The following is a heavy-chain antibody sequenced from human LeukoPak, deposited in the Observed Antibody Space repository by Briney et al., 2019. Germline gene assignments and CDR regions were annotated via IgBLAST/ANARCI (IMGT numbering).Heavy chain of an antibody. CDR1: GYTFTSYD. CDR3: ATTGMGQWLDFDY. Sequence: GASVKVSCKASGYTFTSYDINWVRQATGQGLEWMGWMNPNSGSTGYAQKFQGRVTMTRNTSISTAYMELGSLRSEDTAVYYCATTGMGQWLDFDYWGQGTLVTVSS. D-gene: IGHD6-19*01. J-gene: IGHJ4*02. CDR2: MNPNSGST. V-gene: IGHV1-8*01.